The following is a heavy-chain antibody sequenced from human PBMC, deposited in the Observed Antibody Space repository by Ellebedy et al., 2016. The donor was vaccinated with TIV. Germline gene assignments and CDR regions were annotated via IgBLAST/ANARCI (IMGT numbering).Heavy chain of an antibody. Sequence: GESLKISXAASGFTFSSYSMNWVRQAPGKGLEWVSSISSSSSYIYYADSVKGRFTISRDNSKNTLYLQMNSLRAEDTAVYYCAKGARGYWGQGTLVTVSS. V-gene: IGHV3-21*04. CDR3: AKGARGY. CDR1: GFTFSSYS. CDR2: ISSSSSYI. J-gene: IGHJ4*02.